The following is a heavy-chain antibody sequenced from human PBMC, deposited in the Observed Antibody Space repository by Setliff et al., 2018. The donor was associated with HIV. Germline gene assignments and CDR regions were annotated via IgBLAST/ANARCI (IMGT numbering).Heavy chain of an antibody. CDR2: IYYSGST. V-gene: IGHV4-31*03. CDR1: GDPIFIGGYY. J-gene: IGHJ4*02. Sequence: PSETLSLTCTVSGDPIFIGGYYWSWIRQHPGGGLECIGYIYYSGSTYYNPSLKSRVTISVDTSKNLFSLKLYSVTAADTAVYYCARFPSSTSFYYFDYWGQGTLVTVSS. D-gene: IGHD2-2*01. CDR3: ARFPSSTSFYYFDY.